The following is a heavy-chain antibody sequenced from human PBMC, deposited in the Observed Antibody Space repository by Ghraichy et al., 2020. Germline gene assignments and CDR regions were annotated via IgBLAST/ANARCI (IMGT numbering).Heavy chain of an antibody. CDR3: ARQKIRPLFDS. CDR1: GGSIVSCSYY. Sequence: SETLSLTCTVSGGSIVSCSYYWAWIRQPPGKGLEWIARIYYGGNIQYNASLKSRVTMSVDTSKIHFSLMLSSVTATDTATYYCARQKIRPLFDSWGQGSLVAVSS. J-gene: IGHJ4*02. CDR2: IYYGGNI. V-gene: IGHV4-39*01.